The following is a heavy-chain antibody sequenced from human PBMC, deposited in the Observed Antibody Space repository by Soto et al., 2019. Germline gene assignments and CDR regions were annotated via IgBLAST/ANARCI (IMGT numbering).Heavy chain of an antibody. V-gene: IGHV3-48*02. CDR2: ITIRTGNV. CDR3: VRDRDLYRDMFHADL. J-gene: IGHJ4*01. Sequence: HPGGSLRLSCEASGFTISECSMNWVRQAPGKGLEWLAYITIRTGNVLYADSVRGRFTISADNAENSVILQMNSLRDEESAVYFCVRDRDLYRDMFHADLWGQGTLVTVSS. D-gene: IGHD3-10*02. CDR1: GFTISECS.